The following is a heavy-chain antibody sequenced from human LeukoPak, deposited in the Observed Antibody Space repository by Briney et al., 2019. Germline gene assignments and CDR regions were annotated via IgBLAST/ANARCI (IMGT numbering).Heavy chain of an antibody. CDR3: ARGGYSSSFGYYYYYMDV. J-gene: IGHJ6*03. D-gene: IGHD6-6*01. CDR1: GFTFSDYY. CDR2: ISSSGSTI. V-gene: IGHV3-11*01. Sequence: GGSLRLSCAASGFTFSDYYRSWIRQAPGKGLEWVSYISSSGSTIYYADSVKGRFTISRDNAKNSLYLQMNSLRAEDTAVYYCARGGYSSSFGYYYYYMDVWGKGTTVTVSS.